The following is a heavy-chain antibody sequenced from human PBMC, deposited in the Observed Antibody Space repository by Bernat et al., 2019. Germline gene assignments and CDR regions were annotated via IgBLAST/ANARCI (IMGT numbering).Heavy chain of an antibody. CDR3: ARGESEGYCSGGGCFQDAFDI. V-gene: IGHV4-30-4*01. D-gene: IGHD2-15*01. CDR2: IYYSGSS. Sequence: QVQLQESGPGLVKPSQTLSLTCTVSGGSISSGDYYWSWIRQPPGKGLAWIGYIYYSGSSYYNPSLKSRVTISVDTSKNQFSLKLSYVTAADTAVYYCARGESEGYCSGGGCFQDAFDIWGQGTMVTVSS. CDR1: GGSISSGDYY. J-gene: IGHJ3*02.